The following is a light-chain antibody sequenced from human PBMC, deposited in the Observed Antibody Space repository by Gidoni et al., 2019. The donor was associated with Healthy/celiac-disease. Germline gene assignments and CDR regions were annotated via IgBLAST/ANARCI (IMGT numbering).Light chain of an antibody. CDR2: VAS. Sequence: IVLTPSPATLSLSPGERATLSCRASQGVSSYLAWYQQKPGRALRLLIYVASDRPTGIPARFGGSGRGAAFALPVSCLESEDLAVFYCQQRSNWLPFTLGQGTRLEIK. V-gene: IGKV3D-11*01. CDR1: QGVSSY. J-gene: IGKJ5*01. CDR3: QQRSNWLPFT.